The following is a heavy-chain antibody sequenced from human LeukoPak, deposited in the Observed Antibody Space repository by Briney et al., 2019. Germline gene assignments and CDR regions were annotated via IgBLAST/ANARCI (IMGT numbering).Heavy chain of an antibody. CDR1: GFTFSSYE. V-gene: IGHV3-23*01. Sequence: GGSLRLSCAASGFTFSSYEMNWVRQAPGKGLEWVSAISGSGGSTYYAGSVKGRFTISRDNSKNTLYLQMNSLRADDTAVYYCAKSHHVTAIDYWGQGTLVTASS. CDR3: AKSHHVTAIDY. D-gene: IGHD2-21*02. J-gene: IGHJ4*02. CDR2: ISGSGGST.